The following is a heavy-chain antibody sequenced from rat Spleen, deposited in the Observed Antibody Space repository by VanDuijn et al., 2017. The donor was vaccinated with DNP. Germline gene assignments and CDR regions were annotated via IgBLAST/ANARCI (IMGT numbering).Heavy chain of an antibody. J-gene: IGHJ2*01. CDR2: ISYDGSDT. CDR3: TREDYYDGYYGDY. Sequence: EVQLVETGGGLVQPGKSLKLSCVASGFTFSSYWMYWIRQAPKKGLEWVATISYDGSDTYYRDSMKGRFTISRDNAKSTLYLQMNSLRSEDTATYYCTREDYYDGYYGDYWGQGVMVTVSS. D-gene: IGHD1-12*03. CDR1: GFTFSSYW. V-gene: IGHV5-7*01.